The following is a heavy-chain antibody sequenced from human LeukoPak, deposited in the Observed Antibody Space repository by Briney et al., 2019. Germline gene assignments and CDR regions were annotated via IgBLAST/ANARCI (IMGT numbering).Heavy chain of an antibody. D-gene: IGHD3-10*01. CDR1: GLTVSSNY. J-gene: IGHJ4*02. CDR2: LYSGGNT. Sequence: PGGSLRLSCAASGLTVSSNYMSWVRQAPGKGLEWVSVLYSGGNTHYADSVKGRFSISRDNSKNTLYLQMNSLRAEDTAVYYCASYGSGRYYFDYWGQGTLVTVSS. CDR3: ASYGSGRYYFDY. V-gene: IGHV3-53*01.